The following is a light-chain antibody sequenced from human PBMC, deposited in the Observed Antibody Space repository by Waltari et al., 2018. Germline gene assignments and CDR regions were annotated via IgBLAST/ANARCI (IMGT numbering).Light chain of an antibody. CDR2: GAS. CDR1: QNINYN. V-gene: IGKV3-15*01. J-gene: IGKJ1*01. Sequence: EIVMTQPPATLSVSTGESATLSCRATQNINYNLAWYQQRPGQPPRLVMYGASTRAAGVPRRFSGRGSGTDFTLTISSLQSEDFAVYYCQQYDDWPRTFGQGTKVEIK. CDR3: QQYDDWPRT.